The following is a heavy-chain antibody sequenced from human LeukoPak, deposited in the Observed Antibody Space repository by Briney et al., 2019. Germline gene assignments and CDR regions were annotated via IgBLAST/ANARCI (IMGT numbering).Heavy chain of an antibody. J-gene: IGHJ4*02. CDR3: ARANNSSWHN. Sequence: GGSLRLSCEGSAFIFSGHWMNWVRQTPGKGLEWVASIKEDGSERQYVDSVKGRFTVSRDNAKNSLYLQMNSLRVEDTAVYYCARANNSSWHNWGQGTLVPVSS. D-gene: IGHD6-13*01. CDR2: IKEDGSER. CDR1: AFIFSGHW. V-gene: IGHV3-7*01.